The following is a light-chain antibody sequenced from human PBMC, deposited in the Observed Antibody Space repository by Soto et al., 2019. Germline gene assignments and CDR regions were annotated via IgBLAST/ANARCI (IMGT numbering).Light chain of an antibody. Sequence: QSVLTQPPSASGTPGQRVTISCSGSSSSIGSNTVNWYQQLPGTAPKLLIYSIIQRPSGVSDRFSGSKSGTTASLTISGLQAEDEADYYCSSYTSSSTQVFGTGTKVTVL. V-gene: IGLV1-44*01. J-gene: IGLJ1*01. CDR3: SSYTSSSTQV. CDR2: SII. CDR1: SSSIGSNT.